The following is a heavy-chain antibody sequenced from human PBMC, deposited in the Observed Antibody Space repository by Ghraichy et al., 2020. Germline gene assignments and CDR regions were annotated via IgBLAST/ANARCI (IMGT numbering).Heavy chain of an antibody. J-gene: IGHJ4*02. CDR1: GFTFSDYY. CDR2: ISSRSTYT. V-gene: IGHV3-11*06. Sequence: LSLTCAASGFTFSDYYMSWVRRAPWKGLEWLSYISSRSTYTDYADSVKGRFLISRDNDNNSLYLQLNNLRADDTAVYYCARGSGPIDYWGQGTLVTASS. CDR3: ARGSGPIDY. D-gene: IGHD7-27*01.